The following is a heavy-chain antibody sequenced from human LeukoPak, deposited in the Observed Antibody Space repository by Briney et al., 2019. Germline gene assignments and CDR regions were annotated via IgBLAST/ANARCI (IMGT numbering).Heavy chain of an antibody. CDR2: IYYSGST. D-gene: IGHD2-15*01. J-gene: IGHJ3*02. V-gene: IGHV4-31*03. Sequence: SETLSLTCTVSGDSISSGGYYWRWIRQHPGKGLEWIGYIYYSGSTYYNPSLKSRVTISVDTSKNQFSLKLSSVTAADTAVYYCARDFLGYCSGGSCNGAFDIWGQGTMVTVSS. CDR1: GDSISSGGYY. CDR3: ARDFLGYCSGGSCNGAFDI.